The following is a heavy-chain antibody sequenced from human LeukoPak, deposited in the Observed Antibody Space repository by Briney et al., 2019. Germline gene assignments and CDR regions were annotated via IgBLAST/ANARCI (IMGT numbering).Heavy chain of an antibody. CDR3: ARELRAAFDG. V-gene: IGHV4-59*01. CDR1: GGSISSYY. D-gene: IGHD3-10*01. J-gene: IGHJ3*01. Sequence: SETLSLTCTVSGGSISSYYWSWIRRPPGKGLEWIGYIYYSGSTNYNPSLKNRVTISLDTSKNQFSLKLNSVTAADTAVYYCARELRAAFDGWGQGTMVTVSS. CDR2: IYYSGST.